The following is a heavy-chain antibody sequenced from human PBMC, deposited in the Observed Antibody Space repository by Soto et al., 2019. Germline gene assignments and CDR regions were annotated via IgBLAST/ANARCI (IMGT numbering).Heavy chain of an antibody. CDR2: IIPILGIA. Sequence: ASVKVSCKAYGGTFSNYTISWVRQAPGQGLEWMGRIIPILGIANYAQKFQGRVTITADKSTSTAYMELSSLRSEDTAVYYCAVGSSSSSCTYYYYYYMDFWGKGTTVTVSS. CDR3: AVGSSSSSCTYYYYYYMDF. CDR1: GGTFSNYT. J-gene: IGHJ6*03. V-gene: IGHV1-69*02. D-gene: IGHD1-26*01.